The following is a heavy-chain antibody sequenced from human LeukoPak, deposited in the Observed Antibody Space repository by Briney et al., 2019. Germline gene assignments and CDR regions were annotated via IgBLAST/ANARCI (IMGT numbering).Heavy chain of an antibody. CDR2: ISSSSSTI. J-gene: IGHJ4*02. CDR3: ARDWPDRLRN. D-gene: IGHD6-25*01. V-gene: IGHV3-48*04. CDR1: GFTFSSYS. Sequence: GGSLRFSCAASGFTFSSYSMNWVRQAPGKGLEWVSYISSSSSTIYYADSVKGRFTISRDNAKNSLYLQMNSLRAEDTAVYYCARDWPDRLRNWGQGTLVTVSS.